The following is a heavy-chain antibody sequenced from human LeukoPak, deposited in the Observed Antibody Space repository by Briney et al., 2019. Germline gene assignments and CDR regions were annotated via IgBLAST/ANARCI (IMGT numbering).Heavy chain of an antibody. J-gene: IGHJ4*02. D-gene: IGHD3-22*01. CDR3: ARSEISMIVS. CDR1: GFTVSSNY. Sequence: GGSLRLSCAASGFTVSSNYMSWVRQAPGKGLEWVSVIYVGGSTYYADSVTGGFTISRDNSKNTLYFQMNSLRAEDTAVYYCARSEISMIVSWGQGTLVTVSP. CDR2: IYVGGST. V-gene: IGHV3-66*01.